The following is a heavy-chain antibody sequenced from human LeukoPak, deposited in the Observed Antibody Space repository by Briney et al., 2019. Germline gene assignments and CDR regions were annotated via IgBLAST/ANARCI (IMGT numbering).Heavy chain of an antibody. Sequence: GGSLRLSCAASGFTFSSYAMHWVRQAPGKGLEWVAVISYDGINKHYADSVKGRFTISRDNSKNTLYLQMNSLRAEDTAVYYCARAIEYSSSLDYWGQGTLVTVSS. D-gene: IGHD6-6*01. CDR3: ARAIEYSSSLDY. V-gene: IGHV3-30-3*01. J-gene: IGHJ4*02. CDR2: ISYDGINK. CDR1: GFTFSSYA.